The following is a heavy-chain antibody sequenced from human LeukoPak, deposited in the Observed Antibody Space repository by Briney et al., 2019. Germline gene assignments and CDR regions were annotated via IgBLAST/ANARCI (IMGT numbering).Heavy chain of an antibody. J-gene: IGHJ4*02. V-gene: IGHV4-4*07. CDR3: ARLGFGDYPFDY. Sequence: SETLSLTCTVSGGSISIYYWSWIRQPAGKALEWIGHIYTSGNTNYNPSLKSRVTMSVGTCKNQFSLKLSSVTAADTAVYYWARLGFGDYPFDYWGQGTLVTVSS. CDR2: IYTSGNT. CDR1: GGSISIYY. D-gene: IGHD4-17*01.